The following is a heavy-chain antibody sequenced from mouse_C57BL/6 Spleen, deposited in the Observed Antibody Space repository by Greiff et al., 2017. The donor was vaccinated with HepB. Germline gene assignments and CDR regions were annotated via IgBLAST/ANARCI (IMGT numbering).Heavy chain of an antibody. D-gene: IGHD4-1*02. V-gene: IGHV1-64*01. J-gene: IGHJ2*01. CDR1: GYTFTSYW. CDR2: IHPNSGST. CDR3: ARPSNWDNYFDY. Sequence: VQLQQPGAELVKPGASVKLSCKASGYTFTSYWMHWVKQRPGQGLEWIGMIHPNSGSTNYNEKFKSKATLTVDKSSSTAYMQLSSLTSEDSAVYYCARPSNWDNYFDYWGQGTTLTVSS.